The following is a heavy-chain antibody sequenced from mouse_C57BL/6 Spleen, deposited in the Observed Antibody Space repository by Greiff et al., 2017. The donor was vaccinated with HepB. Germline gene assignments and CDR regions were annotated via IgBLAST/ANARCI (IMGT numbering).Heavy chain of an antibody. D-gene: IGHD3-1*01. CDR2: INPNNGGT. J-gene: IGHJ2*01. V-gene: IGHV1-18*01. CDR1: GYTFTDYN. Sequence: EVKLLESGPELVKPGASVKIPCKASGYTFTDYNMDWVKQSHGKSLEWIGDINPNNGGTIYNQKFKGKATLTVDKSSSTAYMELRSLTSEDTAVYSFAPRALGRGSFAYWGQGPTLTVSS. CDR3: APRALGRGSFAY.